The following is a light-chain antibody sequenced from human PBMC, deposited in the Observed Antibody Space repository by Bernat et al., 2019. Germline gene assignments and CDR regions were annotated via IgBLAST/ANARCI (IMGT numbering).Light chain of an antibody. Sequence: LMTQSPLSLPVTLGQPASISCRSSQSLLHSNGYNYLDWYLQKPGQSPQLLIYLGSNRASGVPDRFSGSGSGTDFTLKISRVEAEDVGVYYCMQALQTMLTFGGGTKVEIK. CDR2: LGS. V-gene: IGKV2-28*01. CDR1: QSLLHSNGYNY. J-gene: IGKJ4*01. CDR3: MQALQTMLT.